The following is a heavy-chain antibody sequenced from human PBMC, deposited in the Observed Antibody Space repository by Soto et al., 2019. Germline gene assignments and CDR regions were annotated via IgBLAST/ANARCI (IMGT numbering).Heavy chain of an antibody. CDR1: GYTFTGYY. CDR3: ARSTGGATLPFFNY. D-gene: IGHD1-26*01. V-gene: IGHV1-2*02. Sequence: ASVKVSCKASGYTFTGYYMHWVRQAPGQGLEWMGWINPNSGGTNYAQKFQGRATMARDTSISTAYMELSRLRSDDTAVYYCARSTGGATLPFFNYWGQGTLVTVSS. CDR2: INPNSGGT. J-gene: IGHJ4*02.